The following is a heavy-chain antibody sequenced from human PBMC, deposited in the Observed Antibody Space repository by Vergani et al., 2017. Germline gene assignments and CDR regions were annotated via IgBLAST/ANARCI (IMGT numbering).Heavy chain of an antibody. J-gene: IGHJ4*02. Sequence: EVQLLQSGTEVKKPGATVKISCKVEGYSFSSSYMHWLRQAPGKGLEWMGLVDPEDGKTTYAEKFQGRINITADTSTDTAYMDLSSLTSQDTAVYYCATQPPRQDFWGQGTLVSVSS. CDR2: VDPEDGKT. CDR1: GYSFSSSY. CDR3: ATQPPRQDF. V-gene: IGHV1-69-2*01.